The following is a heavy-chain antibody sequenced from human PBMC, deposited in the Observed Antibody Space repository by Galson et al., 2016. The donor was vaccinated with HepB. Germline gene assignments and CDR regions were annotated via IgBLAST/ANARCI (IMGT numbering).Heavy chain of an antibody. CDR1: GFKFNVYG. CDR2: IWNDGSES. J-gene: IGHJ4*02. Sequence: SLRLSCAASGFKFNVYGMHWVRQAPGKGLQWVAIIWNDGSESHYAASVKGRFTISRDNSKNTLSLQMNSLRAEDTAVYYCAKNDILAGYSAFDYWGQGTLVTVSS. D-gene: IGHD3-9*01. V-gene: IGHV3-30*02. CDR3: AKNDILAGYSAFDY.